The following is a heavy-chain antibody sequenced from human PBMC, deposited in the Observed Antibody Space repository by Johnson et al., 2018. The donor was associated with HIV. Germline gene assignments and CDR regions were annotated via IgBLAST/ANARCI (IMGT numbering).Heavy chain of an antibody. CDR2: IYSGGST. D-gene: IGHD3-10*01. CDR3: TTDWEYYYGAGKLDAFD. Sequence: VQLVESGGGLVQPGGSLRLSCAASGFTVSSNYMSWVRQAPGKGLEWVSVIYSGGSTYYADSVKGRFSISRDDSKNTLYLQMNSLKTEDTAVYYCTTDWEYYYGAGKLDAFD. CDR1: GFTVSSNY. V-gene: IGHV3-66*01. J-gene: IGHJ3*01.